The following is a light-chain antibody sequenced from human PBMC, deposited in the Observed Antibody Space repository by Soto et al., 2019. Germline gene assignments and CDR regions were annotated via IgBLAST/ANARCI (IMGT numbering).Light chain of an antibody. V-gene: IGLV1-44*01. Sequence: QAVVTQPPSASGTPGQRVTISCSGSSSNIGSNAVSWYQHFPGTAPKVLIYRDDQRPSGVPDRFSGSKSGTSASLAISGLRAEDEGDYFCAAWGDSLNTWVFGGGTKLTVL. CDR2: RDD. J-gene: IGLJ3*02. CDR3: AAWGDSLNTWV. CDR1: SSNIGSNA.